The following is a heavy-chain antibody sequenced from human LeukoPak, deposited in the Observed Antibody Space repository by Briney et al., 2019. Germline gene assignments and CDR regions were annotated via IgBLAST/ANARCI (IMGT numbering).Heavy chain of an antibody. D-gene: IGHD3-10*01. J-gene: IGHJ4*02. CDR3: ARKIFGSGSYPDF. CDR1: GFSFDTYA. V-gene: IGHV3-33*01. CDR2: IWRDGSHK. Sequence: GRSLRLSCAASGFSFDTYAMHWVRQAPGQGLEWVALIWRDGSHKFYSNSVRGQFTISRDNSKSTVYLQMNNLRPDDTAVYYCARKIFGSGSYPDFWGQGTLVTVSS.